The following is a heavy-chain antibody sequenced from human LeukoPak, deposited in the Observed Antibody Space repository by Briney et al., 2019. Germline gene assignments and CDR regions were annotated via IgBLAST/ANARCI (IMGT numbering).Heavy chain of an antibody. Sequence: GSLGLSCAASGFHFSSYAMHRVRQAPGKGLEWVAVISYDGSSKYYADSVKGRFTISRDNSKNTLYLQMNSLRAEDTAVYYCARDPVRVTRLPFDYWGQGTLDTVSS. CDR3: ARDPVRVTRLPFDY. J-gene: IGHJ4*02. CDR2: ISYDGSSK. D-gene: IGHD4-23*01. CDR1: GFHFSSYA. V-gene: IGHV3-30-3*01.